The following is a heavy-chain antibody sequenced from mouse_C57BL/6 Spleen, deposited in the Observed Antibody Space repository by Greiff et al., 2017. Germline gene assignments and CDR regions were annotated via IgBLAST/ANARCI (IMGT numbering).Heavy chain of an antibody. D-gene: IGHD2-3*01. CDR2: ISYDGSN. Sequence: EVQLQESGPGLVKPSQSLSLTCSVTGYSITSGYYWNWIRQFPGNKLEWMGYISYDGSNNYNPSLKNRISITRDTSKNQFFLKLNSVTTEDTATYYCARGRLLRYFDVWGTGTTVTVSS. V-gene: IGHV3-6*01. CDR1: GYSITSGYY. CDR3: ARGRLLRYFDV. J-gene: IGHJ1*03.